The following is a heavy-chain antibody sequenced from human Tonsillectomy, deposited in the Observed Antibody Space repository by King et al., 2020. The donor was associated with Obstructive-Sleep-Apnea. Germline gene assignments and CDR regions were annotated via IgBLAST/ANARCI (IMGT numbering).Heavy chain of an antibody. CDR1: DGSVSSGSFY. CDR3: AREWSFIAVTGTGGMDV. J-gene: IGHJ6*02. CDR2: VYYSGNT. V-gene: IGHV4-61*01. Sequence: VQLQESGPGLVKPSETLSLTCTVSDGSVSSGSFYWNWIRQPPGKGLEWIGYVYYSGNTNYNPSLKSGVTISVDPSKNQFSLNLTSVTAADTAVYYCAREWSFIAVTGTGGMDVWGQGTTVTVSS. D-gene: IGHD6-19*01.